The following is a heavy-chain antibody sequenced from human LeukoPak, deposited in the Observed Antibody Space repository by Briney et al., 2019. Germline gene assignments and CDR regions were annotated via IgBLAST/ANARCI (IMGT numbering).Heavy chain of an antibody. CDR1: GFTVSSNY. Sequence: GGSLRLSCAASGFTVSSNYMSWVRQAPGKGLEWVSVVYSGGTTYYADSVKGRFTISRESSKKTVYLQMNSLRVEGTAVYYCAREATVSQGAFDIWGQGTMVTVSS. J-gene: IGHJ3*02. D-gene: IGHD4-17*01. CDR2: VYSGGTT. V-gene: IGHV3-53*01. CDR3: AREATVSQGAFDI.